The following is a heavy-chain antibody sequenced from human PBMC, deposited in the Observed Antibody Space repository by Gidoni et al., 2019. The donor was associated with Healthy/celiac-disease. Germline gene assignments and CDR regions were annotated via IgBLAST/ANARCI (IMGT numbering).Heavy chain of an antibody. CDR3: ARGDSSGYYGFY. V-gene: IGHV4-34*01. D-gene: IGHD3-22*01. CDR2: INHSGST. Sequence: QVQLQQWGAGLLKPSETLSLTCAVSGGSVSGYYWSWIRQPPGKGLEWIGEINHSGSTNYHPSRKSRVTISVDTSKNQFSLKLRSVTAADTAVYYCARGDSSGYYGFYGGQGTLVTVSS. J-gene: IGHJ4*02. CDR1: GGSVSGYY.